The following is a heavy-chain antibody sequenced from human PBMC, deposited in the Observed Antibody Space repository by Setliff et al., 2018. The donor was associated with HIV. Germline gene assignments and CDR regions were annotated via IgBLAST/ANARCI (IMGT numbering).Heavy chain of an antibody. D-gene: IGHD5-12*01. CDR3: AKDGKMGSRFSGYDPPGGY. Sequence: GGSLRLSCAASGFSFSSYEMKWVRQAPGKGLEWLSYIGKGGGTIYYAGSVKGRFTISRDDAKNSLYLQMNSLRAEDTAVYYCAKDGKMGSRFSGYDPPGGYWGQGTLVTVSS. V-gene: IGHV3-48*03. J-gene: IGHJ4*02. CDR1: GFSFSSYE. CDR2: IGKGGGTI.